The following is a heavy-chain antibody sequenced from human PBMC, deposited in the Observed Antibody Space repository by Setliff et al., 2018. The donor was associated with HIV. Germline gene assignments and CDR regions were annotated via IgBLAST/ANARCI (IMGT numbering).Heavy chain of an antibody. CDR3: ARNRVPSSL. J-gene: IGHJ4*02. Sequence: SETLSLTCSVSGFSISSDYYWNWVRQPPGKGLEWIGSIYYTGSTDYNPSLMSRVTISLDTPKNQFSLELNSVIAADTAVYYCARNRVPSSLWGQGTLVTVSS. CDR1: GFSISSDYY. V-gene: IGHV4-38-2*02. CDR2: IYYTGST. D-gene: IGHD3-10*01.